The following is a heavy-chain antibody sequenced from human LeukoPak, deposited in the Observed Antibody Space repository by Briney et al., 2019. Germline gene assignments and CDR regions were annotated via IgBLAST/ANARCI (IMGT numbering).Heavy chain of an antibody. V-gene: IGHV4-59*12. CDR1: GGSISSYY. CDR2: IYYSGST. J-gene: IGHJ4*02. CDR3: ARDAKGSGYTGTFGY. D-gene: IGHD5-12*01. Sequence: ETLSLTCTVSGGSISSYYWSWIRQPPGKGLEWIGYIYYSGSTNYNPSLESRVTISVDTSKNQFSLKLSSVTAADTAVYYCARDAKGSGYTGTFGYWGQGTLVTVSS.